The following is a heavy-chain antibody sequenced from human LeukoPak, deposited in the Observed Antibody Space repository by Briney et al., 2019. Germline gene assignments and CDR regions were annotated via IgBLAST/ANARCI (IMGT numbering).Heavy chain of an antibody. Sequence: SETLSLTCTVSGYSISSGYYWGWIRQPPGKGLEWIGSIYHSGSTYYNPSLKSRVTISVDTSKNQFSLKLSSVTAADTAVYYCARISGSSFDYWGQGTLVTVSS. J-gene: IGHJ4*02. D-gene: IGHD6-25*01. V-gene: IGHV4-38-2*02. CDR1: GYSISSGYY. CDR2: IYHSGST. CDR3: ARISGSSFDY.